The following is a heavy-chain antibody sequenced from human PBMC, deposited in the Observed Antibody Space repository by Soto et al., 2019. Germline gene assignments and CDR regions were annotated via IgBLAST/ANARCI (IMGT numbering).Heavy chain of an antibody. Sequence: EVQLLESGGGLVQPGGSLRLSCAASGFTFSSYAMSWVRQAPGKGLEWVSAITGSGGSTYYADSVKGRFTIPRDTSKNTLYLQMTSLRAEDTAVFFWANPIGGYDAFAIWGQGTMVTVSS. CDR3: ANPIGGYDAFAI. CDR1: GFTFSSYA. D-gene: IGHD3-16*01. V-gene: IGHV3-23*01. CDR2: ITGSGGST. J-gene: IGHJ3*02.